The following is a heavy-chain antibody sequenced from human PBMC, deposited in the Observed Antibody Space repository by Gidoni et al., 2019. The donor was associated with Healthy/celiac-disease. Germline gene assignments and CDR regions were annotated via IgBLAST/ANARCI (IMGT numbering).Heavy chain of an antibody. V-gene: IGHV4-59*01. D-gene: IGHD4-4*01. CDR1: GGSISSYY. CDR3: ARGATEYYSYYGMDV. Sequence: QVQLQESGPGLVKPSETLSLICTVSGGSISSYYWRWIRQPPGKGLECIGYIYYSGSTNYNPSLKSRVTISVDTSKNQFSLKLSSVTAADTAVYYCARGATEYYSYYGMDVWGQGTTVTVSS. CDR2: IYYSGST. J-gene: IGHJ6*02.